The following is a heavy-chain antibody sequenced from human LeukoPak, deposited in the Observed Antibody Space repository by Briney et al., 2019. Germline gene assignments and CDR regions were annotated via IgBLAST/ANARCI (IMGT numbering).Heavy chain of an antibody. Sequence: SGTLSLTCAVSGGSISSSNWWSWVLPPPGKGLEWIGEIYHSGSTNYNPSLKSRVTISVDKSKNQFSLKLSSVTAADTAVYYCARASGYDHHPTPLFDYWGQGTLVTVSS. CDR3: ARASGYDHHPTPLFDY. CDR1: GGSISSSNW. CDR2: IYHSGST. J-gene: IGHJ4*02. D-gene: IGHD5-12*01. V-gene: IGHV4-4*02.